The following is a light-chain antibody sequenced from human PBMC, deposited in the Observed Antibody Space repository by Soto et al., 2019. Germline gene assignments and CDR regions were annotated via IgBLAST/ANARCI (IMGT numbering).Light chain of an antibody. V-gene: IGKV1-5*01. CDR2: DAS. J-gene: IGKJ5*01. CDR1: QSISSW. CDR3: QQSYSTPIT. Sequence: DIQMTQSPSTLSGSVGDRVTITCRASQSISSWLAWYQQKPGKAPKLLIYDASSLETGVPSRFSGNGSGTDFTLTISSLQPEDFATYYCQQSYSTPITFGQGTRLEIK.